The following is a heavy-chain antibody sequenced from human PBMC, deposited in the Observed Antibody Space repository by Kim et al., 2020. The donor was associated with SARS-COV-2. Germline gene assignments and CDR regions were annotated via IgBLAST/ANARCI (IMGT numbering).Heavy chain of an antibody. Sequence: SETLSLTCAVSGTSMSLYYWNWIRQSAGRGLEWIGRIYVSGTTTYNPSLKSRVTMSVDTSKNEIALNLISVTAADTAIYYCARDVGAIDDFWGQGILVTVSS. CDR1: GTSMSLYY. J-gene: IGHJ4*02. V-gene: IGHV4-4*07. D-gene: IGHD1-26*01. CDR3: ARDVGAIDDF. CDR2: IYVSGTT.